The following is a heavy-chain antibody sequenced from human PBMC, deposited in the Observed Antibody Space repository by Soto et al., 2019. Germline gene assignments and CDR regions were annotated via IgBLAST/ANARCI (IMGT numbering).Heavy chain of an antibody. Sequence: ASVKVSCKASGYTFTSYGISWERQAPGQGLEWMGWISAYNGNTNYAQKLQGRVTMTTDTSTSTAYMELRSLRSDDTAVYYCARVSVRGHKYNWYPVGVDHYYGMDVWGQGTTVTLSS. V-gene: IGHV1-18*01. CDR1: GYTFTSYG. CDR2: ISAYNGNT. D-gene: IGHD1-20*01. J-gene: IGHJ6*02. CDR3: ARVSVRGHKYNWYPVGVDHYYGMDV.